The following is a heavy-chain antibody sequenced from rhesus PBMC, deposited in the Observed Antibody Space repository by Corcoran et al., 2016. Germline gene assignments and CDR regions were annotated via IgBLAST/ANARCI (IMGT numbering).Heavy chain of an antibody. J-gene: IGHJ4*01. CDR2: ISSSGINK. CDR1: GFTFSSYG. V-gene: IGHV3S16*01. D-gene: IGHD6-25*01. CDR3: TSVGIAASGTLDY. Sequence: EVQLVESGGGLVQPGGSLRLSCAASGFTFSSYGMSWVRQAPGKGLEWVSSISSSGINKDYADSVKARFTISRDNAKTSLSLQMNSLRAEDTAVYYCTSVGIAASGTLDYWGQGVLVTVSS.